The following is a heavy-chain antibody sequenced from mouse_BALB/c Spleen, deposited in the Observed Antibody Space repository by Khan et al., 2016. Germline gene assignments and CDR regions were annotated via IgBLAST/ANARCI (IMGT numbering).Heavy chain of an antibody. CDR1: GYTFTDYW. D-gene: IGHD1-1*01. CDR3: ARGYYGSSSAWFAY. V-gene: IGHV1-69*01. J-gene: IGHJ3*01. Sequence: QVQLQQPGAELVMPGASVKMSCKASGYTFTDYWMHWVKQRPGQGLEWIGAIDTSDSYTSYNQKFKGKATLTVDESSSTAYMQLSNLTSEDSAVYYCARGYYGSSSAWFAYWGQGTLVTVSA. CDR2: IDTSDSYT.